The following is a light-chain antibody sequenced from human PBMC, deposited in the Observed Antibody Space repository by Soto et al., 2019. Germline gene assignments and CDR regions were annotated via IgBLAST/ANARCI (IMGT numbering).Light chain of an antibody. CDR1: SSDVGGYNY. V-gene: IGLV2-14*01. Sequence: QSALTQPASVSGSPRQSVTIPCTGTSSDVGGYNYVSWDQQHPGKAPKLMIYDVSNRPSGVSNRFSGSKSGNTASLTSSGLQAEDEADYYCSSYTTSGSLVFGGGTKLTVL. CDR3: SSYTTSGSLV. J-gene: IGLJ2*01. CDR2: DVS.